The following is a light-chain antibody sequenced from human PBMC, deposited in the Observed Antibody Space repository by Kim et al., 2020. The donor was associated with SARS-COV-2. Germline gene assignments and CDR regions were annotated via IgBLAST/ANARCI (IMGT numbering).Light chain of an antibody. CDR3: QQYGSSSWT. V-gene: IGKV3-20*01. CDR2: GAS. CDR1: QSVSSSY. J-gene: IGKJ1*01. Sequence: SPGESATLACRASQSVSSSYLAWYQQNPGQAPRLLIYGASSRATGIPDRFSGSGSGTDFTLTISRLEPEDFAVYYCQQYGSSSWTFGQGTKVDIK.